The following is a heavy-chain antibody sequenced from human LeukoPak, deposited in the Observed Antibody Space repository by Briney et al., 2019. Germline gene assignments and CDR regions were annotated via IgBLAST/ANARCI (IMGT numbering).Heavy chain of an antibody. CDR3: ARRDYYGSGSYYWAPYYYYYMDV. D-gene: IGHD3-10*01. Sequence: SETLSLTCSVSGGSISSSSYYWGWIRQPPGKGLEWIGSIYYTGSTYYNPSLKSRVTISVDMSKNQFSLRLNSVTAADTAVYYCARRDYYGSGSYYWAPYYYYYMDVWGKGTTVTISS. V-gene: IGHV4-39*07. CDR2: IYYTGST. CDR1: GGSISSSSYY. J-gene: IGHJ6*03.